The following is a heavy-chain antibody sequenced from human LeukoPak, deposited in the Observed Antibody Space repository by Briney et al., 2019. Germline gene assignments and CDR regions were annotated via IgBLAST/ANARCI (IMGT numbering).Heavy chain of an antibody. V-gene: IGHV1-18*01. J-gene: IGHJ5*01. D-gene: IGHD3-22*01. CDR3: ARDFWNFYDSSGYYRVFDS. CDR2: IGSYEGDT. CDR1: TSH. Sequence: ASVKVSCKATSHISWVRQAPGQGLEWMGWIGSYEGDTYYAQKFQGRVTVTTDTSTNTAYMELRSLRADDTAVYYCARDFWNFYDSSGYYRVFDSWGQGTLVTVSS.